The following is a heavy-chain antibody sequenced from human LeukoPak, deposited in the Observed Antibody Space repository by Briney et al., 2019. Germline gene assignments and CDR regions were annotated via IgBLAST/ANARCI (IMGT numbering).Heavy chain of an antibody. V-gene: IGHV4-59*08. CDR2: IYNGGST. D-gene: IGHD6-19*01. J-gene: IGHJ4*02. CDR1: GASTSTYY. Sequence: PSETLSLTCIVSGASTSTYYWSWIRQPPGKGLEWIGYIYNGGSTKYNPSLKSRVTISVDTSKNRFSLKVTSLTAADTAMYYCAQTTGWPGFDYWGQGALVTVSS. CDR3: AQTTGWPGFDY.